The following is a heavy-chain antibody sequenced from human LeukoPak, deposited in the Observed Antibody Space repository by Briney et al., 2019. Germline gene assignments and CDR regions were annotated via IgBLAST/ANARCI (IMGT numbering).Heavy chain of an antibody. CDR1: GFTFSDFH. D-gene: IGHD3-16*01. CDR2: IRNSGSNT. CDR3: ARDLGGGGAFDI. Sequence: GGSLRLSCAASGFTFSDFHMSWIRQAPGRGLEWVSYIRNSGSNTYYADSVKGRFTISRDNAKNSLYLQMNSLRTEDTAVYYCARDLGGGGAFDIWGQGTMVTVSS. J-gene: IGHJ3*02. V-gene: IGHV3-11*01.